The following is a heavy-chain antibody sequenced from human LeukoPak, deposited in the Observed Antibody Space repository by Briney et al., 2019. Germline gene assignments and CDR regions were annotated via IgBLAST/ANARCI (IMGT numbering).Heavy chain of an antibody. Sequence: ASVKVSCKVSGSSLSELSMHWVRQAPGKGLEWLGGFVPEDGETVYAQKFRGRVTMSEDTSTDTAYMELSSLRSDDTAVYYCASDLLALGLKTFDPWAREPWSPSPQ. CDR1: GSSLSELS. D-gene: IGHD6-6*01. V-gene: IGHV1-24*01. CDR3: ASDLLALGLKTFDP. J-gene: IGHJ5*02. CDR2: FVPEDGET.